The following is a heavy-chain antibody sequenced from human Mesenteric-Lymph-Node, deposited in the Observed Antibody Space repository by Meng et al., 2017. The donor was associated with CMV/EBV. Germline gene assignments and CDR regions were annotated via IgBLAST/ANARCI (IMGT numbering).Heavy chain of an antibody. D-gene: IGHD3-22*01. V-gene: IGHV3-23*01. Sequence: GGSLRLSCAASGFRFSNYAMSWVRQAPGQGLEWVSVIRGRGGSQYYADSVEGRFFISRENSENTLYLDMTNLRGEDTAVYYCAKDDSSGYPDVWGQGTTVTVSS. CDR2: IRGRGGSQ. J-gene: IGHJ6*02. CDR1: GFRFSNYA. CDR3: AKDDSSGYPDV.